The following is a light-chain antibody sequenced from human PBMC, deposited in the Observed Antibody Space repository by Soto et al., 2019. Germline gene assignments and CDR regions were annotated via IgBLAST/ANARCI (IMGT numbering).Light chain of an antibody. V-gene: IGKV3-20*01. Sequence: EIVLTQSPGTLSLSPGERATLSCRASQSVSSSYLAWYQQKPGQAPRLLIYGASSRATGIPDRFSGSGSWTDFTLTSSRLEPEDFAVYYCQQYGSSFTFGPGTKVDIK. CDR1: QSVSSSY. CDR3: QQYGSSFT. J-gene: IGKJ3*01. CDR2: GAS.